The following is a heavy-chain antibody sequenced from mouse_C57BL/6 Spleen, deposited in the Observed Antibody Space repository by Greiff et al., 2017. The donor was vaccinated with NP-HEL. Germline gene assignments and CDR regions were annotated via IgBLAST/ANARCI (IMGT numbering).Heavy chain of an antibody. D-gene: IGHD2-5*01. Sequence: QVQLQQSGAELMKPGASVKLSCKATGYTFTGYWIEWVKQRPGHGLEWIGEILPGSGSTNYNEKFKGKATFTAATSSNTAYMQLSSLTTEDTAIYYSERKGNYYSTFYAMDYWGQGTSVTVSS. V-gene: IGHV1-9*01. CDR2: ILPGSGST. J-gene: IGHJ4*01. CDR1: GYTFTGYW. CDR3: ERKGNYYSTFYAMDY.